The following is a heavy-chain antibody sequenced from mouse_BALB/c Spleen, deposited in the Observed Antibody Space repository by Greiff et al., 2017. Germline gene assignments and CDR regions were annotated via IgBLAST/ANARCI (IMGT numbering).Heavy chain of an antibody. CDR3: ARGPVYYFDY. J-gene: IGHJ2*01. CDR1: GFTFSSFG. CDR2: ISSGSSTI. Sequence: DVMLVESGGGLVQPGGSRKLSCAASGFTFSSFGMHWVRQAPEKGLEWVAYISSGSSTIYYADTVKGRFTISRDNPKNTLFLQMTSLRSEDTAMYYCARGPVYYFDYWGQGTTLTVSS. V-gene: IGHV5-17*02.